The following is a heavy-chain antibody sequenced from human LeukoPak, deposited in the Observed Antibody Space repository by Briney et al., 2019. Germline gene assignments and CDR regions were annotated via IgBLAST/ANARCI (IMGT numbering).Heavy chain of an antibody. V-gene: IGHV3-30*02. Sequence: GGSLRLSCAASGFTFSSYGMHWVRQAPGKGLEWVAVIRYDGTDEYYADSVKGRFTVSRDNSKKTLYLQMNSLRAEDTAVYYCAKDTTTTRRGFDYWGKGTLATVSS. J-gene: IGHJ4*02. CDR3: AKDTTTTRRGFDY. CDR2: IRYDGTDE. CDR1: GFTFSSYG. D-gene: IGHD3-10*01.